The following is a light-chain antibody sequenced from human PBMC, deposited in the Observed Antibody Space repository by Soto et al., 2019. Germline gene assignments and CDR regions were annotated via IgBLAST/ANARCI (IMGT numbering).Light chain of an antibody. CDR1: SSDIGAYNF. CDR2: DVN. J-gene: IGLJ2*01. Sequence: QSALTQPASVSGSPGQSITISCTGTSSDIGAYNFVYWYQQHPGKAPKLMLYDVNIRPSGVSHRFSGSTSGNAASLTISGLQAEDEADYYCSSWTTSTPSIFGGGTKVTVL. V-gene: IGLV2-14*03. CDR3: SSWTTSTPSI.